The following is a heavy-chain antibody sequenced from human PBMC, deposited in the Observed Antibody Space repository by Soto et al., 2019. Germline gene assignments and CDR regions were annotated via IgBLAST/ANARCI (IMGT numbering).Heavy chain of an antibody. Sequence: SETLSLTCTVSGGSFSGFYWSWIRQPPGKGLEWIGEINHSGSTNYNPSLKSRVTISVDTSKNQFSLKLSSVIAADKAVYYCARGRGRSWQRGARCFDYWGKGTLVTVSP. CDR1: GGSFSGFY. CDR2: INHSGST. J-gene: IGHJ4*02. D-gene: IGHD1-26*01. V-gene: IGHV4-34*01. CDR3: ARGRGRSWQRGARCFDY.